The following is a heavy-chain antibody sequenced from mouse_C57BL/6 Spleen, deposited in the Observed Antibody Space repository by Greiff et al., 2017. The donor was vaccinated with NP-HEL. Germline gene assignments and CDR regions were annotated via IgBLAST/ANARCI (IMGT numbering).Heavy chain of an antibody. CDR1: GYTFTSYW. J-gene: IGHJ4*01. CDR3: ARRPIYYGNYNYAMDY. CDR2: IDPSDSYT. V-gene: IGHV1-59*01. Sequence: QVQLQQPGAELVRPGTSVKLSCKASGYTFTSYWMHWVKQRPGQGLEWIGVIDPSDSYTNYNQKFKGKATLTVDTSSSTAYMQLSSLTSEDSAVYYCARRPIYYGNYNYAMDYWGQGTSVTVSS. D-gene: IGHD2-1*01.